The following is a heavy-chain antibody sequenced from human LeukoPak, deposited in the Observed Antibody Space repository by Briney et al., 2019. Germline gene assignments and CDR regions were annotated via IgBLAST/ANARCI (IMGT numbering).Heavy chain of an antibody. CDR2: IYYSGST. CDR3: ARDYPDCSSTSCLPTFDY. Sequence: PSETLSLTCTVSGGSISSGDYYWSWIRQPPGKGLEWIGYIYYSGSTYYNPSLKSRVTISVDTSKNQFSLKLSSVTAADTAVYYCARDYPDCSSTSCLPTFDYWGQGTLVTVSS. D-gene: IGHD2-2*01. V-gene: IGHV4-30-4*08. CDR1: GGSISSGDYY. J-gene: IGHJ4*02.